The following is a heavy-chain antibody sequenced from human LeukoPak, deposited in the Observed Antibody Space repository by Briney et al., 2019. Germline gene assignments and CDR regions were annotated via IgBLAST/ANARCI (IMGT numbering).Heavy chain of an antibody. CDR1: GGSISSSSYY. V-gene: IGHV4-61*01. Sequence: PSETLSLTCTVSGGSISSSSYYWGCIHQPPGKGLECIGYIYYSGSTNYNPSLKSRVTISVDTSKHQFSLKLSSVTAADTAVYYCARDNLRYYDSSGYYGAVDYWGQGTLVTVSS. CDR3: ARDNLRYYDSSGYYGAVDY. J-gene: IGHJ4*02. D-gene: IGHD3-22*01. CDR2: IYYSGST.